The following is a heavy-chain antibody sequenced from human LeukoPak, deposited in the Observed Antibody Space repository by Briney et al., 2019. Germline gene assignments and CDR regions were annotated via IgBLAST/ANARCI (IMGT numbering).Heavy chain of an antibody. CDR1: GFSFNTYW. V-gene: IGHV3-7*03. D-gene: IGHD2-15*01. J-gene: IGHJ5*02. CDR3: ARAVGDIVGVVAATREIWFDP. Sequence: PGGSLRLSCEASGFSFNTYWMSWVRQAPGKGLEWVANIKGDGSEKNYVDSVRGRFTISRDNAKNSLYLQKNSLKAEDTAVDYCARAVGDIVGVVAATREIWFDPWGQGTLVTVSS. CDR2: IKGDGSEK.